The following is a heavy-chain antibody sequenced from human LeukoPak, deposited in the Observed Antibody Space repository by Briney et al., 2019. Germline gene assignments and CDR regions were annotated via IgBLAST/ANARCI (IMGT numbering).Heavy chain of an antibody. CDR3: AKGSSAMAYYYMDV. D-gene: IGHD5-18*01. CDR1: GFTFSSYA. V-gene: IGHV3-33*06. CDR2: IWYDGSNK. J-gene: IGHJ6*03. Sequence: GGSLRLSCAASGFTFSSYAMSWVRQAPGKGLEWVAVIWYDGSNKYYADSVKGRFTISRDNSKNTLYLQMNSLRAEDTAVYYCAKGSSAMAYYYMDVWGKGTTVTVSS.